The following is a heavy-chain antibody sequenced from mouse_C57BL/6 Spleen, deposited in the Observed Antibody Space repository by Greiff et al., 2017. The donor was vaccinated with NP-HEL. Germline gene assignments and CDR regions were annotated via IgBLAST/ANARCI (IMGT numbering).Heavy chain of an antibody. Sequence: QVQLQQPGAELVKPGASVKLSCKASGYTFTSYWMQWVKQRPGQGLEWIGEIDPSDSYTNYNQKFKGKATLTVDTSSSTAYMQLSSLTSEDSAVYYCASRYPYGSSSPWYFDVWGTGTTVTVSS. D-gene: IGHD1-1*01. V-gene: IGHV1-50*01. CDR2: IDPSDSYT. J-gene: IGHJ1*03. CDR3: ASRYPYGSSSPWYFDV. CDR1: GYTFTSYW.